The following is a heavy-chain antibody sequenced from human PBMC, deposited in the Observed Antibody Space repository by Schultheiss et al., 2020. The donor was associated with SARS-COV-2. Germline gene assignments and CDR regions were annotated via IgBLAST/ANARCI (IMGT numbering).Heavy chain of an antibody. CDR3: GVVTTYNWFDP. V-gene: IGHV4-39*01. CDR1: GGSISSSNW. Sequence: SETLSLTCAVSGGSISSSNWWSWVRQPPGKGLEWIGSIYYTGSTYNNPSLKSRVTISVDTSKNQFSLRLSSVTAADTAVYYCGVVTTYNWFDPWGQGTLVTVSS. CDR2: IYYTGST. J-gene: IGHJ5*02. D-gene: IGHD4-17*01.